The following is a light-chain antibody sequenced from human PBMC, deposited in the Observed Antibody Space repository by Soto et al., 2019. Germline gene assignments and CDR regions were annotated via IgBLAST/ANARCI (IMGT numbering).Light chain of an antibody. CDR3: QQYGSSPKYT. J-gene: IGKJ2*01. V-gene: IGKV3-20*01. CDR1: QSVSSSY. Sequence: EIVLTQSPGTLSLSPGERATLSCRASQSVSSSYLAWYQQKPGQAPRLLIYGGSSRATGIPDRFSGRGSGTDFTLTISRLEPADFAVYYRQQYGSSPKYTFGQGTKLEIK. CDR2: GGS.